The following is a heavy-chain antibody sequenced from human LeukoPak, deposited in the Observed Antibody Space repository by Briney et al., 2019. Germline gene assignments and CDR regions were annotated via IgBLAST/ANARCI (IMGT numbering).Heavy chain of an antibody. CDR3: ARRIAVAGNFDY. Sequence: GGSLRLSCAASGFTFSSYWMHWVRQAPGKGLVWVSRINSDGSSTSYADSVKGRFTISRDNAKNTLYLQMNTLRAEDTAVYYCARRIAVAGNFDYWGQGTLVTVSS. CDR2: INSDGSST. V-gene: IGHV3-74*01. J-gene: IGHJ4*02. CDR1: GFTFSSYW. D-gene: IGHD6-19*01.